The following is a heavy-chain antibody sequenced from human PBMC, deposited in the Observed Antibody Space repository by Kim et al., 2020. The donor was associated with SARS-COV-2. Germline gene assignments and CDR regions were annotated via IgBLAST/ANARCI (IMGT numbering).Heavy chain of an antibody. J-gene: IGHJ6*02. V-gene: IGHV1-69*13. Sequence: SVKVSCKASGGTFSSYAISWVRQAPGQGLEWMGGIIPIFGTANYAQKFQGRVTITADESTSTAYMELSSLRSEDTAVYYCARDWTLAPLWFGELTDRRYYYYGMDVWGQGTTVTVSS. CDR3: ARDWTLAPLWFGELTDRRYYYYGMDV. CDR2: IIPIFGTA. CDR1: GGTFSSYA. D-gene: IGHD3-10*01.